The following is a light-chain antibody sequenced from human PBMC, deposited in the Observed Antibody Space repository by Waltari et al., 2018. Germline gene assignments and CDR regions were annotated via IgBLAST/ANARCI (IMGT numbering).Light chain of an antibody. Sequence: SYVLTQPPSVSVAPGQTARITCGGNSIESKMVHWYQRKPGQAPVLVVYDDNHRPSGSHERLSVSNFGNTATLTISGVEAGDEADDLCQVWDSVTDPWVFGGGTKLTVL. J-gene: IGLJ3*02. V-gene: IGLV3-21*02. CDR1: SIESKM. CDR2: DDN. CDR3: QVWDSVTDPWV.